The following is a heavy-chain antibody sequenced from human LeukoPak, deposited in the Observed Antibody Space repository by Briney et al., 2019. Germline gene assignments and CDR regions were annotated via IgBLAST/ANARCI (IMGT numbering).Heavy chain of an antibody. Sequence: PGGSLRLSCAASGLTFSSYGMSWVRQAPGKGLEWVANIKQDGSEKYYVDSVKGRFTISRDNAKNSLYLQMNSLRAEDTAVYYCAREARYYYDSSGYYYYHYGMDVWGQGTTVTVSS. CDR2: IKQDGSEK. CDR3: AREARYYYDSSGYYYYHYGMDV. J-gene: IGHJ6*02. D-gene: IGHD3-22*01. V-gene: IGHV3-7*04. CDR1: GLTFSSYG.